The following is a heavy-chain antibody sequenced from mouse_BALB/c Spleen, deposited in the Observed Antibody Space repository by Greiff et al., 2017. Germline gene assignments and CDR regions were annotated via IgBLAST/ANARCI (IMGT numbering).Heavy chain of an antibody. CDR3: ATGGIYYDYFDY. CDR2: IWAGGST. Sequence: LVESGPGLVAPSQSLSITCTVSGFSLTSYGVHWVRQPPGKGLEWLGVIWAGGSTNYNSALMSRLSISKDNSKSQVFLKMNSLQTDDTAMYYCATGGIYYDYFDYWGQGTTLTVSS. J-gene: IGHJ2*01. D-gene: IGHD2-4*01. CDR1: GFSLTSYG. V-gene: IGHV2-9*02.